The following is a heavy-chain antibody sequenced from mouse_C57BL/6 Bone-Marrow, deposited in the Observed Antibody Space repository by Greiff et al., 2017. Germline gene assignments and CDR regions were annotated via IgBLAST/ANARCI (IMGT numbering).Heavy chain of an antibody. CDR1: GYTFTDYY. J-gene: IGHJ2*01. V-gene: IGHV1-26*01. Sequence: VQLQQSGPELVKPGASVKISCKASGYTFTDYYMNWVKQSHGKSLEWIGDINPNNGGTSYNQKFKGKATLTVDKSSSTAYMELRSLTSEDSAVYYCARKSLYGYWGQGTTLTVSS. CDR3: ARKSLYGY. D-gene: IGHD6-2*01. CDR2: INPNNGGT.